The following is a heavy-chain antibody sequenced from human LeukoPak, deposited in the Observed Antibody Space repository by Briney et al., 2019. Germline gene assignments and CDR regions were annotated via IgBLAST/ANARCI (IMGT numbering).Heavy chain of an antibody. Sequence: SETLSLTCTVSGGSISSSSYYWGWIRQPPGKGLEWIGSIYYSGSTYYNPSLKSRVTISVDTSKNQFSLKLSSVTAADTAMYYCARHTYDSSGYYYSYFDYWGQGTLVTVSS. D-gene: IGHD3-22*01. CDR3: ARHTYDSSGYYYSYFDY. J-gene: IGHJ4*02. V-gene: IGHV4-39*01. CDR2: IYYSGST. CDR1: GGSISSSSYY.